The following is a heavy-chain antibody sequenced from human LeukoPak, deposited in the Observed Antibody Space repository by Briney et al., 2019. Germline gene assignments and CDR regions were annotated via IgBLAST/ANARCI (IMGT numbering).Heavy chain of an antibody. CDR3: VRSSSSIFDY. D-gene: IGHD6-6*01. V-gene: IGHV4-38-2*02. Sequence: SETLSLTCTVSGYSISSGYYWGWIRQPPGKRLEWIGNIYHSGSTYYNPSLKSRVTTSVDTSKNQFSLKLSSVTAADTAVYYCVRSSSSIFDYWGQGTLVTVSS. CDR1: GYSISSGYY. CDR2: IYHSGST. J-gene: IGHJ4*02.